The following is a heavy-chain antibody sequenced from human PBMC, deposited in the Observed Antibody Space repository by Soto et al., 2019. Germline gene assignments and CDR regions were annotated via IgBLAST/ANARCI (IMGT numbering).Heavy chain of an antibody. V-gene: IGHV3-23*01. D-gene: IGHD6-19*01. CDR1: GFTFSSYA. CDR2: ISGSGGST. Sequence: EVQLLESGGGLVQPGGSLRLSCAASGFTFSSYAMSWVRQAPGKGLEWVSAISGSGGSTYYADSVKGRFTISRDNSKNTRYLQMNSLRAEDTAVYYCAKYPRGEGIGWTRRFAYWGQGTLVTVSS. J-gene: IGHJ4*02. CDR3: AKYPRGEGIGWTRRFAY.